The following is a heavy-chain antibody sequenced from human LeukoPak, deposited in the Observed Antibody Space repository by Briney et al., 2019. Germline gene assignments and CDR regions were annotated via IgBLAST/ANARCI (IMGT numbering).Heavy chain of an antibody. CDR1: GFTFSNHA. V-gene: IGHV3-30*18. CDR2: ISYDGSNT. D-gene: IGHD3-22*01. Sequence: GGSLRLSCATSGFTFSNHAMSWVRQAPGKGPEWVGVISYDGSNTVYAASVKGRITISRDNVKNTLYLEMHSLRIEDTAVYYCTKSAAVLYYYDSSDHWGQGTLVTVSS. J-gene: IGHJ4*02. CDR3: TKSAAVLYYYDSSDH.